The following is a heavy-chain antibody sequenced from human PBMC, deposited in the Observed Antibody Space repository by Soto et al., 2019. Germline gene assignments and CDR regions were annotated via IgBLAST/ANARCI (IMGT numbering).Heavy chain of an antibody. Sequence: ASVKASCKASGYTYTGYYMHWVRQAPGQGLEWMGWINPNSGGTNYAQKFQGWVTMTRDTSISTAYMELSRLRSDDTAVYYCARGVPDYGDPLFDYWGQGTLVTVSS. J-gene: IGHJ4*02. CDR1: GYTYTGYY. CDR3: ARGVPDYGDPLFDY. CDR2: INPNSGGT. V-gene: IGHV1-2*04. D-gene: IGHD4-17*01.